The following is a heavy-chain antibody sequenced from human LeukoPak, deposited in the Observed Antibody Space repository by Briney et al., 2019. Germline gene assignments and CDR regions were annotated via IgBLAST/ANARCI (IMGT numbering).Heavy chain of an antibody. CDR1: GFTFSSYW. D-gene: IGHD5-18*01. J-gene: IGHJ6*02. Sequence: PGGSLRLSCAASGFTFSSYWMHWVRQAPGKGLVWVSRINSDGSSTSYANSVKGRFTISRDNAKNTLYLQMNSLRAEDTAVYYCARDKQLWSAYYYYYYGMDVWGQGTTVTVSS. CDR2: INSDGSST. V-gene: IGHV3-74*01. CDR3: ARDKQLWSAYYYYYYGMDV.